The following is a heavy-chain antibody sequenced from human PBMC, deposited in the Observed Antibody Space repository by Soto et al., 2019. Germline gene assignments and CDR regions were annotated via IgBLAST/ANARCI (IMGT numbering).Heavy chain of an antibody. CDR3: ASTLWRNAYNGGYFDL. Sequence: QVQLVESGGGVVQPGRSLRLSCAASGFTFSSYAMHWVRQAPGKGLEWVAVISYDGSNKYYADYVKGRFTISRDNFMNTLYLQMYKLRAEDTAAYYCASTLWRNAYNGGYFDLWGRGTLVTVSS. J-gene: IGHJ2*01. CDR1: GFTFSSYA. D-gene: IGHD1-1*01. V-gene: IGHV3-30-3*01. CDR2: ISYDGSNK.